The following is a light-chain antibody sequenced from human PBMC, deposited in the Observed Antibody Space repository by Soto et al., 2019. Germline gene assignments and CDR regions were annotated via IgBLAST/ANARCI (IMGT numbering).Light chain of an antibody. J-gene: IGLJ3*02. CDR3: SSYAGSILGV. Sequence: QSVLTQPPSASGSPGQSVTISCTGTSSDVGGYKYVSWYQQHPGKAPKLMIYEVSKRPSGVPDRFSGSKSGNTASLTVSGLQDEDEADYYCSSYAGSILGVFGGGTKVTVL. CDR2: EVS. CDR1: SSDVGGYKY. V-gene: IGLV2-8*01.